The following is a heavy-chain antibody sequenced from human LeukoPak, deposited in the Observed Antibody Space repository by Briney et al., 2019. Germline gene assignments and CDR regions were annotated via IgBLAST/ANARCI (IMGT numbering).Heavy chain of an antibody. D-gene: IGHD4-23*01. Sequence: GGSLRLSCAASGFTFSSYAMSWVRHAPRKGLEWVSTSSDTTYYTDSVKGRFTISRDTPKNTLYLQMNSLGAADTAVYYCARSRGPGNHYFDYWGQGALVTVSS. CDR2: SSDTT. CDR3: ARSRGPGNHYFDY. CDR1: GFTFSSYA. V-gene: IGHV3-23*01. J-gene: IGHJ4*02.